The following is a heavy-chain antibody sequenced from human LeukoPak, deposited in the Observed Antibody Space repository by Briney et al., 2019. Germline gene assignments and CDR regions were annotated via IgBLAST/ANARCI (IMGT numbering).Heavy chain of an antibody. V-gene: IGHV3-30*04. CDR1: GFTFSSYS. CDR3: ATLKAIQLWFMWAFNY. Sequence: GRSLRLSCAASGFTFSSYSMHWVRQAPGKGLEWVAVISYDGTNKYYADSVKGRFTISRDNSKNTLYLQMNSLRPDDTALYYCATLKAIQLWFMWAFNYWGQGALVTFSS. CDR2: ISYDGTNK. J-gene: IGHJ4*02. D-gene: IGHD3-10*01.